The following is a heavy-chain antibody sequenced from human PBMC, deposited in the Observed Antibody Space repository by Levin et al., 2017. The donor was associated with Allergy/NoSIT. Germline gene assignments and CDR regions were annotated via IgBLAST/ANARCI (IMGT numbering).Heavy chain of an antibody. D-gene: IGHD6-13*01. CDR2: IDPSDSYT. J-gene: IGHJ4*02. Sequence: PGGSLRLSCKGSGYSFTSYWISWVRQMPGKGLEWMGRIDPSDSYTNYSPSFQGHVTISADKSISTAYLQWSSLKASDTAMYYCARQGGSSSWYGVTSEGDDYWGQGTLVTVSS. CDR3: ARQGGSSSWYGVTSEGDDY. CDR1: GYSFTSYW. V-gene: IGHV5-10-1*01.